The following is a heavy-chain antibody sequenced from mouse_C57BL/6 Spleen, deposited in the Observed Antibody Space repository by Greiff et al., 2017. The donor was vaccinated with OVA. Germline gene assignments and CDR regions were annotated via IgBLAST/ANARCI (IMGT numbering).Heavy chain of an antibody. CDR2: IDPSDSYT. V-gene: IGHV1-69*01. Sequence: QVQLQQPGAELVMPGASVKLSCKASGYTFTSYWMHWVKQRPGQGLEWIGEIDPSDSYTNSNQKFKGKSTLTAEKSSSTAYMQLSILTSEDSAVYYCARSGYYGSSYAFAYWGQGTLVTVSA. CDR3: ARSGYYGSSYAFAY. CDR1: GYTFTSYW. D-gene: IGHD1-1*01. J-gene: IGHJ3*01.